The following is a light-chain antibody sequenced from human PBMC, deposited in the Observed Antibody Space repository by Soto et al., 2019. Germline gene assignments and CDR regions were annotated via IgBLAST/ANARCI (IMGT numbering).Light chain of an antibody. CDR2: AAS. J-gene: IGKJ1*01. CDR1: KSTCSY. V-gene: IGKV1-39*01. Sequence: EMQMKKYTSSLSASVGDRVTITCRASKSTCSYLNWYQQKPGKAPKLLIYAASSLQSGVPSRFSGSGSGTDFTLTISSLQPKDFPTYYCQQSYGTPGTSGQGTKLDIK. CDR3: QQSYGTPGT.